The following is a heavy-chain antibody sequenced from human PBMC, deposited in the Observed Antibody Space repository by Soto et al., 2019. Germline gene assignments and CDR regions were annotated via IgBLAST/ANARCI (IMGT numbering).Heavy chain of an antibody. CDR3: AKGDYGSGSYPYRGGY. J-gene: IGHJ4*02. CDR1: GFTFSSYA. V-gene: IGHV3-23*01. CDR2: ISGSGGST. Sequence: GGSLRLSCAASGFTFSSYAMSWVRQAPGKGLEWVSAISGSGGSTYYADSVKGRFTISRDNSKNTLYLQMNSLRAEDTAVYYCAKGDYGSGSYPYRGGYWGQGTLVTVSS. D-gene: IGHD3-10*01.